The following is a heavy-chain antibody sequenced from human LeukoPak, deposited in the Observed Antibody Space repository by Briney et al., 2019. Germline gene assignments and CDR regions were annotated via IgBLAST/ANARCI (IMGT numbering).Heavy chain of an antibody. D-gene: IGHD6-6*01. Sequence: PGGSLRHSCAASGFTFNSYSMNWVRQAPGKGLEWVSSISSSSSYIYYADSVKGRFTISRDNAKNSLYLQMNSLRAEDTAVYYCARAGGWGYSSSSGYYFDYWGQGTLVTVSS. J-gene: IGHJ4*02. CDR2: ISSSSSYI. CDR3: ARAGGWGYSSSSGYYFDY. V-gene: IGHV3-21*01. CDR1: GFTFNSYS.